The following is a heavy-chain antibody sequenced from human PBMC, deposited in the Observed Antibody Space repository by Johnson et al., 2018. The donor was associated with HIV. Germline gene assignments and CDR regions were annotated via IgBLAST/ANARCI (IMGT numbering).Heavy chain of an antibody. CDR1: GFTVSSNY. CDR3: AKDERQLGGWYHAFDI. Sequence: VQLVESGGGLIQPGGSLRLSCAASGFTVSSNYMSWVRQAPGKGLEWVAFTRHDGSNKYYADSVEGRFPISRDNSKSTLYLQMSSLKAEDTAVYYCAKDERQLGGWYHAFDIWGQGTMVTVSS. D-gene: IGHD7-27*01. J-gene: IGHJ3*02. V-gene: IGHV3-30*02. CDR2: TRHDGSNK.